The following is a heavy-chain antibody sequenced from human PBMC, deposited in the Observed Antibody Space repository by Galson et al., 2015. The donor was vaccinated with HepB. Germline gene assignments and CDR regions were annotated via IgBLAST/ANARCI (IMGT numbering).Heavy chain of an antibody. J-gene: IGHJ4*02. D-gene: IGHD3-22*01. CDR1: GFTFSSYA. CDR3: ARQKPHYLDSSGYYSEYYFDY. V-gene: IGHV3-30-3*01. CDR2: ISYDGSNK. Sequence: LRLSCAASGFTFSSYAMHWVRQAPGKGLEWVAVISYDGSNKYYADSVKGRFTISRDNSKNTLYLQMNSLRAEDTAVYYCARQKPHYLDSSGYYSEYYFDYWGQGTLVTVSS.